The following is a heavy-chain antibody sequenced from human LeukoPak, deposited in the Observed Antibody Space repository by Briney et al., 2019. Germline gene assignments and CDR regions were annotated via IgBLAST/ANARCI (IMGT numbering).Heavy chain of an antibody. D-gene: IGHD2-15*01. J-gene: IGHJ4*02. CDR1: GFTFSSYW. V-gene: IGHV3-74*01. CDR2: IDSDGSST. Sequence: GGSLRLSCTASGFTFSSYWMHWVRQAPGKGLVWVSRIDSDGSSTSYADSVKGRFTISRDNAKNTHYLQMNSLRAEDTAVYYCASGLGCSGGSCYKYWGQGTLVTVSS. CDR3: ASGLGCSGGSCYKY.